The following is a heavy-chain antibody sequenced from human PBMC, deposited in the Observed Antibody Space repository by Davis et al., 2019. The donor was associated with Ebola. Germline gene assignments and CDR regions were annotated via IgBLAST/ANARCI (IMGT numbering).Heavy chain of an antibody. CDR2: IIPIFGTA. CDR3: ATGGIVGATSYYYGMDV. Sequence: LVKVSCKVSGYTLTDLSMHWVRQAPGQGLEWMGGIIPIFGTANYAQKFQGRVTITADESTSTAYMELSSLRSEDTAVYYCATGGIVGATSYYYGMDVWGQGTTVTVSS. CDR1: GYTLTDLS. D-gene: IGHD1-26*01. J-gene: IGHJ6*02. V-gene: IGHV1-69*13.